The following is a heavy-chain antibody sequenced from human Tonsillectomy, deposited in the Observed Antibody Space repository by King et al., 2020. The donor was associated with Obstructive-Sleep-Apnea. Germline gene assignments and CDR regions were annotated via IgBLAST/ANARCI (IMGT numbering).Heavy chain of an antibody. CDR2: IYYSGST. CDR1: GGSISSGGYY. D-gene: IGHD3-10*01. V-gene: IGHV4-31*03. J-gene: IGHJ5*02. CDR3: ARDRKSYGSGSYYNGGYWFDP. Sequence: VQLQESGPGLVKPSQTLSLTCTVSGGSISSGGYYWSWIRQHPGKGLEWIGYIYYSGSTYYNPSLKSRVTISVDTSKNQFSLKLSSVTAADTAVYYCARDRKSYGSGSYYNGGYWFDPWGQGTLVTVSS.